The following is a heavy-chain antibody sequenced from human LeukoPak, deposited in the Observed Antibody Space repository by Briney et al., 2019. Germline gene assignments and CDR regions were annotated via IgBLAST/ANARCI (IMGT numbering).Heavy chain of an antibody. J-gene: IGHJ4*02. CDR3: ARDSGGSSVGFYFDY. Sequence: GGSLILSCAPSGFTFSSYGMHWVRHAPGKGREWGAVIGYDGSNKYYADSVKGRFTISRDNSKNTLYLQMNSLRAEDTAVYYCARDSGGSSVGFYFDYWGQGTLVTVSS. CDR2: IGYDGSNK. CDR1: GFTFSSYG. V-gene: IGHV3-33*08. D-gene: IGHD2-15*01.